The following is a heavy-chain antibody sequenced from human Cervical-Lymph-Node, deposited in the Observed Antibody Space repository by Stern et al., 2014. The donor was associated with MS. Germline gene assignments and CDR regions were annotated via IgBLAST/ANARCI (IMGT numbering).Heavy chain of an antibody. D-gene: IGHD6-19*01. CDR3: AREGTETAVAAFDL. V-gene: IGHV1-69*01. CDR2: IIPIFNTA. CDR1: GGTFSSHS. Sequence: QVQLMQSGAEVRKPGSSVKVSCKASGGTFSSHSFSWVRQAPGQGLEWMGQIIPIFNTANYAQKFQGRVTMTADGSTSTVYMELSSLRSEDTAVYYCAREGTETAVAAFDLWGQGTLGTVSS. J-gene: IGHJ4*02.